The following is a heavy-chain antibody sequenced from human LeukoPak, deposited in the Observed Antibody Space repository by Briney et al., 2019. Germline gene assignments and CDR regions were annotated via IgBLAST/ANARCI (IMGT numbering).Heavy chain of an antibody. D-gene: IGHD6-6*01. CDR2: IYPGDSDT. V-gene: IGHV5-51*01. J-gene: IGHJ6*03. Sequence: GESLKISCKGSGYSFTSYWIGWVRQMPGKGLEWMGIIYPGDSDTRYSPSFQGQVTISADKSISTAYLQWSSLKASDTAMYYCARLKSIAARPGWYYYYYMDVWGKGTTVTVSS. CDR1: GYSFTSYW. CDR3: ARLKSIAARPGWYYYYYMDV.